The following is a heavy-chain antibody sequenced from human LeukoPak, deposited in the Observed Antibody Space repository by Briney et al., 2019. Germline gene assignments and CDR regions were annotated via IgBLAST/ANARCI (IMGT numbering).Heavy chain of an antibody. D-gene: IGHD3-22*01. J-gene: IGHJ4*02. V-gene: IGHV3-23*01. CDR1: GFTFSSYA. CDR2: ISGSGGST. CDR3: AKDRDRDYYDSSGYYSGY. Sequence: GGSLRLSCAASGFTFSSYATSWVRQAPGKGLEWVSAISGSGGSTYYADSVKGRFTISRDNSKNTLYLQMNSLRAEETAVYYCAKDRDRDYYDSSGYYSGYWGQGTLVTVSS.